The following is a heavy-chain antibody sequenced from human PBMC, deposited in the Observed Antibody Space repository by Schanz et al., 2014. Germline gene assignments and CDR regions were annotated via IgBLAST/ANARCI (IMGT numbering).Heavy chain of an antibody. Sequence: EVQLVESEGGLVQPGGSLRLSCEGSGFSFSDYWMGWVRQAPGKGLEWVANIKGDSSEKNYVDSVKGRFTLSRDNAKNSLYLQMHSLRAEDTAVYYCARGRSLGWCDYWGQGTLVTVSS. V-gene: IGHV3-7*01. D-gene: IGHD2-21*01. CDR3: ARGRSLGWCDY. CDR1: GFSFSDYW. J-gene: IGHJ4*02. CDR2: IKGDSSEK.